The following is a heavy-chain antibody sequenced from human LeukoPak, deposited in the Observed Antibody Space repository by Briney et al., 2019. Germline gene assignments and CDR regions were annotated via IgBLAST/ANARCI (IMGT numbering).Heavy chain of an antibody. CDR3: ARVSRDGYNYDY. CDR2: IYYSGST. D-gene: IGHD5-24*01. Sequence: PSETLSLTCTVSGGSISSYYWSWIRQPPGKGLEWIGYIYYSGSTNYNPSLKSRVTISVDTSKNQFSLKLSSVTAAHTAVYYCARVSRDGYNYDYWGQGTLVTVSS. CDR1: GGSISSYY. J-gene: IGHJ4*02. V-gene: IGHV4-59*01.